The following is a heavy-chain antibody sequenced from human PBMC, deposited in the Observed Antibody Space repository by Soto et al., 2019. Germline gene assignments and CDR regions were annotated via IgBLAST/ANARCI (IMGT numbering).Heavy chain of an antibody. CDR1: GASIRTSY. J-gene: IGHJ5*02. CDR2: IYHSGTT. CDR3: ARLPAVSGSLAWFDP. Sequence: SETLSLTCTVSGASIRTSYWTWIRQPPGKGLEWIAYIYHSGTTNYNPSLKSRATISADTSKNQLSLKLNSVTAADSAVYYCARLPAVSGSLAWFDPWGQGTLVTVSS. D-gene: IGHD3-10*01. V-gene: IGHV4-59*08.